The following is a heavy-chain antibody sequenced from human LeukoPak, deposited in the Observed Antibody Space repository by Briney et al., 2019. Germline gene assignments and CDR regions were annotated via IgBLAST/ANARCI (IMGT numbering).Heavy chain of an antibody. J-gene: IGHJ4*02. CDR2: ISGSGGST. V-gene: IGHV3-23*01. D-gene: IGHD3-10*01. Sequence: GGSLRLSCAASGFTFSSYGMSWVRQAPGKGLEWVSAISGSGGSTYYADSVKGRFIISRDNSKNTLYLQMNSLRAEDTAVYYCARDPLTYGSGRYYQAFDYWGQGTLVTVSS. CDR3: ARDPLTYGSGRYYQAFDY. CDR1: GFTFSSYG.